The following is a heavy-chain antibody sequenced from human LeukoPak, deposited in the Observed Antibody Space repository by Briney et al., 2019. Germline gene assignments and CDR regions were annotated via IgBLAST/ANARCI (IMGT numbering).Heavy chain of an antibody. J-gene: IGHJ4*02. D-gene: IGHD6-13*01. CDR3: ARGTSPAAGTRDY. CDR1: GGSISSYY. CDR2: IYYSGST. Sequence: SETLSLTCTVSGGSISSYYWSWIRQPPGKGLEWIGYIYYSGSTNYNPSLKSRVTISVDTSKNQFSLKLSSVTAADTAVYYCARGTSPAAGTRDYWGQGTLVTVSS. V-gene: IGHV4-59*01.